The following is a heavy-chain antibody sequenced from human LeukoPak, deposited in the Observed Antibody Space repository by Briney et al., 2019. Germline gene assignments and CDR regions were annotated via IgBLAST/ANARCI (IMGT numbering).Heavy chain of an antibody. V-gene: IGHV1-2*02. Sequence: GASVKVSCKASGYTFTGYYMHWVRQAPGQGLEWMGWINPNSGGTNYAQKFQGRVTMTRDTSVSTAYMELSSLRSEDTAVYYCAREWVVVVLAATPQHGMDVWGQGTTVTVSS. CDR3: AREWVVVVLAATPQHGMDV. CDR2: INPNSGGT. D-gene: IGHD2-15*01. J-gene: IGHJ6*02. CDR1: GYTFTGYY.